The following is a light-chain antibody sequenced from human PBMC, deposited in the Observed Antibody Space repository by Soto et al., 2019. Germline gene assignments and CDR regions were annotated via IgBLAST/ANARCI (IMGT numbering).Light chain of an antibody. V-gene: IGLV1-51*01. Sequence: QSVLTQPPSVSAAPGQKVTISCSGSSSNIGKNYVSWYQQVPGTAPKLLIYDNSKRPSGIPDRFSGSKSGTSATLGITGLQTGDEADYYCGTWDSSLSAGVFGGGTKVTVL. CDR3: GTWDSSLSAGV. CDR2: DNS. J-gene: IGLJ2*01. CDR1: SSNIGKNY.